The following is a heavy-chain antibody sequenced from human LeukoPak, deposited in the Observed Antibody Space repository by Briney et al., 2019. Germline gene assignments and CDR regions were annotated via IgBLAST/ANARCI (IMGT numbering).Heavy chain of an antibody. J-gene: IGHJ4*02. CDR2: AYYRSKWFI. Sequence: SQTLSLTCAISGDIFSGSPTVWNWIRQSPSRGLEWLGRAYYRSKWFIDYALSVKGRITITPDTSKNQFSLQLNSVTAEDTAVYYCAREAVRGGTNFDYWGQGTLVTVSS. CDR3: AREAVRGGTNFDY. CDR1: GDIFSGSPTV. V-gene: IGHV6-1*01. D-gene: IGHD3-10*01.